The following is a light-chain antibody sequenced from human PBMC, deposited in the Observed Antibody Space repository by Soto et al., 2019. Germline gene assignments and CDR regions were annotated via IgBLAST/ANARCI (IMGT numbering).Light chain of an antibody. Sequence: SSELTQPPSVSVAPGKTARITCGGNNIGSKSVHWYQQKPGQAPVLVIYYDIDRPSGIPERFSGSNSGNTATLTISRVEAGDEADYYCQVWDSSSDHPRVVFGGGTKLTVL. V-gene: IGLV3-21*04. CDR1: NIGSKS. J-gene: IGLJ2*01. CDR3: QVWDSSSDHPRVV. CDR2: YDI.